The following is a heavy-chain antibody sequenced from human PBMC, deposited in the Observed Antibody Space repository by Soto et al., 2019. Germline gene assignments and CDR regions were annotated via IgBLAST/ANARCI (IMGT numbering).Heavy chain of an antibody. CDR3: ARDVWFGELFDY. J-gene: IGHJ4*02. CDR2: IWYDSSNK. V-gene: IGHV3-33*01. D-gene: IGHD3-10*01. Sequence: GGSLRLSCAASGFIFSNYGMHWVRQAPGKGLEWVAFIWYDSSNKYYADSVKGRFTISRDNAKNSLYLQMNSLRAEDTDVYYCARDVWFGELFDYWGQGTLVTVSS. CDR1: GFIFSNYG.